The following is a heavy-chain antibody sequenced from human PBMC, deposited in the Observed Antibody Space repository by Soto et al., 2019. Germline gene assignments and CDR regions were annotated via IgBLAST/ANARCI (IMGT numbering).Heavy chain of an antibody. CDR3: AREDSLRTPVGYYYYGMDV. Sequence: VGSLSLSCAASGFTFSSYAMHWVRQAPGKGLEWVAVISYDGSNKYYADSVKGRFTISRDNSKNTLYLQMNSLRAEDTAVYYCAREDSLRTPVGYYYYGMDVWGQGTTVTVS. V-gene: IGHV3-30-3*01. CDR2: ISYDGSNK. D-gene: IGHD5-18*01. J-gene: IGHJ6*02. CDR1: GFTFSSYA.